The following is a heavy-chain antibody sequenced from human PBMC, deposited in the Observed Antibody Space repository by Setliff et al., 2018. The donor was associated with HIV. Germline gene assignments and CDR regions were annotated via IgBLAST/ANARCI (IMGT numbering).Heavy chain of an antibody. CDR2: ISAYNGNT. D-gene: IGHD6-19*01. CDR3: ARLAVDFHPFDI. CDR1: GYTFTSYG. V-gene: IGHV1-18*01. Sequence: ASVKVSCKASGYTFTSYGISWVRQAPGQGLEWMGWISAYNGNTNYAQKLQSRVTMTTDTSTSTAYMELRSLRSDDTAVYYCARLAVDFHPFDIWGQGTMVTVSS. J-gene: IGHJ3*02.